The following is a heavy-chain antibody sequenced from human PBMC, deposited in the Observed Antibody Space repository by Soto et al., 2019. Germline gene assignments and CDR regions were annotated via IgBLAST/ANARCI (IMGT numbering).Heavy chain of an antibody. J-gene: IGHJ5*02. Sequence: SETLSLTCTVSGGSISSYYWSWIRQPAGKGLEWIGRIYTSGSTNYNPSLKSRVIMSVDTSKNQFSLKLSSVTAADTAVYYCARDCSGGSCYSAFGWFDPWGQGTLVTVS. D-gene: IGHD2-15*01. CDR1: GGSISSYY. CDR2: IYTSGST. V-gene: IGHV4-4*07. CDR3: ARDCSGGSCYSAFGWFDP.